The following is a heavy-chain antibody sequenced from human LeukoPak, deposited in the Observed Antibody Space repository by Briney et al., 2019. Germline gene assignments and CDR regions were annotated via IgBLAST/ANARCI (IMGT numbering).Heavy chain of an antibody. Sequence: PGGSLRLSCAASGFTFSSYSMNWVRQAPGKGLEWVSSISSSSSYIYYADSVKGRFTISRDNAKNSLYLQMNSLRAEDTAVYYCARDPAEADFWSGYDFDYWGQGTLVTVSS. CDR2: ISSSSSYI. CDR3: ARDPAEADFWSGYDFDY. V-gene: IGHV3-21*01. J-gene: IGHJ4*02. D-gene: IGHD3-3*01. CDR1: GFTFSSYS.